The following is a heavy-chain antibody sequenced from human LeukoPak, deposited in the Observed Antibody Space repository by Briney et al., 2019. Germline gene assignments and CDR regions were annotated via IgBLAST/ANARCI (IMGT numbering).Heavy chain of an antibody. D-gene: IGHD6-13*01. J-gene: IGHJ5*02. CDR3: ARGGAAAGTTWFDP. CDR1: GYTFTSYG. V-gene: IGHV1-8*01. Sequence: ASVKVSCKASGYTFTSYGINWVRQAPGQGLEWMGWMNPNSGNTGYAQKFQGRVTITRNTSISTAYMELSSLRSEDTAVYYCARGGAAAGTTWFDPWGQGTLVTVSS. CDR2: MNPNSGNT.